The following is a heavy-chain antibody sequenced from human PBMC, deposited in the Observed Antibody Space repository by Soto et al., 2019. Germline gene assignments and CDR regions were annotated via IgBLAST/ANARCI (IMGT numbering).Heavy chain of an antibody. CDR1: GGSISSSSYY. CDR3: ARGLTGDWDWFDP. D-gene: IGHD7-27*01. Sequence: PSETLSLTCTVSGGSISSSSYYWGWIRQPPGKGLEWIGSIYYSGSTYYNPSLKSRVTISVDTSKNQFSLKLSSVTAADTAVYYCARGLTGDWDWFDPWGQGTLVTVSS. CDR2: IYYSGST. J-gene: IGHJ5*02. V-gene: IGHV4-39*01.